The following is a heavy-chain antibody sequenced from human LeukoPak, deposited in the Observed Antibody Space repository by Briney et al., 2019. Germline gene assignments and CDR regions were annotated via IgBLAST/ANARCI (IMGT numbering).Heavy chain of an antibody. V-gene: IGHV4-59*11. D-gene: IGHD5-18*01. CDR1: GGSISSHY. CDR3: ASLFSSYGHPVFYMDA. Sequence: SETLSLTCTVSGGSISSHYWSWIRQPPGKGLEWIGYIYYSGSTNYNPSLKSRVTISVDTSKNQFSLKLSSVTAADTAVYYCASLFSSYGHPVFYMDAWGKGTTVTVSS. CDR2: IYYSGST. J-gene: IGHJ6*03.